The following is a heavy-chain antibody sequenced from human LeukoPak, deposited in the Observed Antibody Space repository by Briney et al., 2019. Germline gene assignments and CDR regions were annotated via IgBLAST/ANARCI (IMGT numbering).Heavy chain of an antibody. V-gene: IGHV3-23*01. Sequence: GGSLRPPCAASGFTFSSYAMSWVRQAPGKGLEWVSAISGSGGSTYYADSVKGRFTISRDNSKNTLYLQMNSLRAEDTAVYYCANSTVKGWFDPWGQGTLVTVSS. D-gene: IGHD4-17*01. CDR1: GFTFSSYA. J-gene: IGHJ5*02. CDR3: ANSTVKGWFDP. CDR2: ISGSGGST.